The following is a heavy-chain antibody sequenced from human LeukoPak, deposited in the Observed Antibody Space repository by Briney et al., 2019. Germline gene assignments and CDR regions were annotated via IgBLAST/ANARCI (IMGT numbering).Heavy chain of an antibody. CDR3: ARHSADCTGTSCYLFDP. J-gene: IGHJ5*01. CDR2: IYYSGNT. D-gene: IGHD2-2*01. V-gene: IGHV4-59*08. Sequence: SETLSLTCTVSGGSISSYYWSWLRQPPGKGLEWIGYIYYSGNTNYNPSRESRVTISVDTSKNEFSLKLRTVPAADTAVYYCARHSADCTGTSCYLFDPWGQGTLVTVSS. CDR1: GGSISSYY.